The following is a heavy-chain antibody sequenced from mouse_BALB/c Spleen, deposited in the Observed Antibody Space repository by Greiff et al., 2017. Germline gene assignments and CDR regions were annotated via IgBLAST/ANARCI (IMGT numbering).Heavy chain of an antibody. J-gene: IGHJ2*01. V-gene: IGHV5-6-3*01. CDR3: ARDGNYDYCDY. Sequence: EVKLVESGGGLVQPGGSLKLSCAASGFTFSSYGMSWVRQTPDKRLELVATINSNGGSTYYPDSVKGRFTISRDNAKNTLYLQMSSLKSEDTAMYYCARDGNYDYCDYWGQGTTLTVSS. CDR2: INSNGGST. D-gene: IGHD2-1*01. CDR1: GFTFSSYG.